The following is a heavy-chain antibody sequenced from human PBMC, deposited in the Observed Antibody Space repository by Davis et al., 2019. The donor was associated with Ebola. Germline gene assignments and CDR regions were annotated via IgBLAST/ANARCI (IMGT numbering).Heavy chain of an antibody. Sequence: GESLKISCAASGFTFSSYSMNWVRQAPGKGLEWVSYITSSSSTIYYADSVKGRFTISRDNARNSLYLQMNSLRDEDTAVYYCATPSSSNRGYWGQGTLVTVSS. CDR1: GFTFSSYS. D-gene: IGHD6-13*01. CDR2: ITSSSSTI. J-gene: IGHJ4*02. V-gene: IGHV3-48*02. CDR3: ATPSSSNRGY.